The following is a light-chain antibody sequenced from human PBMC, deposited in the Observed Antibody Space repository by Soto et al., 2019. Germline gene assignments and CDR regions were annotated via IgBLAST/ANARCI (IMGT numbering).Light chain of an antibody. CDR3: QQRSIWLT. CDR1: QNISSY. Sequence: EIVLTQSPATLSLSPGERAALSCRASQNISSYLAWYQQKPGLAPRLLIYDASNRATGIPARFSGSGSGTDFTLTISSLDPEDFAVYYCQQRSIWLTFGGGTEVEIK. J-gene: IGKJ4*01. CDR2: DAS. V-gene: IGKV3-11*01.